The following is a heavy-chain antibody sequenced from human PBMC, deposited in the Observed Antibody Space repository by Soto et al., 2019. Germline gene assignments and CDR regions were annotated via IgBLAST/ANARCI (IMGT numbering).Heavy chain of an antibody. CDR2: ISGSGGST. Sequence: GGSLRLSCAASGFTFSSYAMSWVRQAPGKGLEWVSAISGSGGSTYYADSVKGRFTISRDNSKNTLYLQMNSLRAEDTAVYYCAKDENNDFWSGSRWFDPWGQGTLVTVSS. V-gene: IGHV3-23*01. CDR1: GFTFSSYA. CDR3: AKDENNDFWSGSRWFDP. J-gene: IGHJ5*02. D-gene: IGHD3-3*01.